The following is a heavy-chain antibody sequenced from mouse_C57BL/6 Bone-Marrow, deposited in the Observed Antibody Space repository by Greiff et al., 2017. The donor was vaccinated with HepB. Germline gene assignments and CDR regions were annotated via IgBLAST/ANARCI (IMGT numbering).Heavy chain of an antibody. D-gene: IGHD2-3*01. V-gene: IGHV2-2*01. J-gene: IGHJ2*01. Sequence: VKLMESGPGLVQPSQSLSITCTVSGFSLTSYGVHWVRQSPGKGLEWLGVIWSGGSKDYNAAFISRLSISKDNSKSQVFFKMNSLQADDTAIYYCARRSMMVTFDYWGQGTTLTVSS. CDR3: ARRSMMVTFDY. CDR1: GFSLTSYG. CDR2: IWSGGSK.